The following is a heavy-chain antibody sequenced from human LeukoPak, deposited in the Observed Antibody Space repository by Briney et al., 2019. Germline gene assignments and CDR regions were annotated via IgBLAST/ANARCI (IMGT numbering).Heavy chain of an antibody. Sequence: SGGSLRLSCAASGFTFSSYAMHWVRQAPGKGLEWVAVISYDGRNKYYADSVKGRFTISRDNSKNTLYLQMNSLRAEDTAVYYCARDPITMVRGYYFDYWGQGTLVTVSS. CDR2: ISYDGRNK. V-gene: IGHV3-30-3*01. CDR3: ARDPITMVRGYYFDY. CDR1: GFTFSSYA. D-gene: IGHD3-10*01. J-gene: IGHJ4*02.